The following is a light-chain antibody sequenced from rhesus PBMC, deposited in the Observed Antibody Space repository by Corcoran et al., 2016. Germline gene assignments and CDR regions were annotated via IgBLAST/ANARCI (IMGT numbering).Light chain of an antibody. CDR1: ENVNNY. J-gene: IGKJ4*01. V-gene: IGKV1-74*01. Sequence: DIQMTQSPSSLSASVGDRGTITCRASENVNNYLNWYQQKPGKAPKLLIHEASTLQTGVPSRFSGRGSGTDYTFTISSLRPEDVATYYCQHCYSTPLTFSGGTKV. CDR3: QHCYSTPLT. CDR2: EAS.